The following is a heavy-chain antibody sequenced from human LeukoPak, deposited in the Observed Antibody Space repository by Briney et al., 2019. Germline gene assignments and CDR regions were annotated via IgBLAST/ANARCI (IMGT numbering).Heavy chain of an antibody. Sequence: ASETLSLTCSVTGASISSDYWSWIRQAPGKGLEWIGYIYYTGSTNYNPSLKSRVTISPDTSMNQFSLKLKSVSAADTAVYYCARGSFDGSAYCYDYWGRGTLVTVSS. CDR1: GASISSDY. CDR2: IYYTGST. J-gene: IGHJ4*02. V-gene: IGHV4-59*01. CDR3: ARGSFDGSAYCYDY. D-gene: IGHD3-22*01.